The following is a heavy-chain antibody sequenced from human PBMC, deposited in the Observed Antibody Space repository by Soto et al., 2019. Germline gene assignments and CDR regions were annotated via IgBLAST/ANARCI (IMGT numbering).Heavy chain of an antibody. CDR2: INHSGST. CDR1: GGSFSGYY. Sequence: SETLSLTCAVYGGSFSGYYWSWIRQPPGKGLEWIGEINHSGSTNYNPSLKSRVTISVDTSKNQFSLKLSSVTAADTAVYYCASRGPPRSPNHVWHKTFDYWGQGTLVTVSS. CDR3: ASRGPPRSPNHVWHKTFDY. J-gene: IGHJ4*02. D-gene: IGHD2-21*01. V-gene: IGHV4-34*01.